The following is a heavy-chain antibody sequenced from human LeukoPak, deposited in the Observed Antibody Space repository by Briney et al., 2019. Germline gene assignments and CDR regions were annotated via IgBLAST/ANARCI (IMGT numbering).Heavy chain of an antibody. V-gene: IGHV1-2*02. CDR1: GYTSTGYY. CDR2: INPNSGGT. CDR3: ARGGKLMISMVRGVLASRDGLDI. Sequence: GTSVKVSCKASGYTSTGYYMEWVRQAPGQGLEWMGWINPNSGGTKYEQKFQGRVTMTRDTSINTAYMELSRLRSDDTAIYYCARGGKLMISMVRGVLASRDGLDIWGRGTMLTVSS. J-gene: IGHJ3*02. D-gene: IGHD3-10*01.